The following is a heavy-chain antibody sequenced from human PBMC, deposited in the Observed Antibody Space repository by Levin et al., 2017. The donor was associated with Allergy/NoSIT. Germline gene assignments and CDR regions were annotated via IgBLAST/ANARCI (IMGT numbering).Heavy chain of an antibody. J-gene: IGHJ4*02. CDR1: GFTFSSYA. CDR3: AKVKAAAGTIYDY. Sequence: GESLKISCAASGFTFSSYAMSWVRQAPGKGLEWVSAISGSGGSTYYADSVKGRFTISRDNSKNTLYLQMNSLRAEDTAVYYCAKVKAAAGTIYDYWGQGTLVTVSS. V-gene: IGHV3-23*01. D-gene: IGHD6-13*01. CDR2: ISGSGGST.